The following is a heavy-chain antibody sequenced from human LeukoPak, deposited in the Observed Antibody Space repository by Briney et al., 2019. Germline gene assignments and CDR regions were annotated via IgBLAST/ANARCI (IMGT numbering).Heavy chain of an antibody. CDR3: AKGSWAVPAHY. Sequence: GGSLGLSCAASGFSFGSHGMHWVRQPPGKGLEWVAFIWYDGSDKYYADSVKDRFTISRDNSKNTLHLQMSSLRAEDAGVYYCAKGSWAVPAHYGGQGTLVTVSS. CDR2: IWYDGSDK. D-gene: IGHD6-19*01. J-gene: IGHJ4*02. CDR1: GFSFGSHG. V-gene: IGHV3-30*02.